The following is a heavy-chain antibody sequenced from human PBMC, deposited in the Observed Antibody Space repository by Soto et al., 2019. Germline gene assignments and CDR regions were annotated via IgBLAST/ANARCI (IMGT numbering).Heavy chain of an antibody. V-gene: IGHV3-23*01. D-gene: IGHD2-21*01. J-gene: IGHJ2*01. CDR2: ISGSGGST. CDR1: GFTFSSYA. CDR3: AHSEWGVVVPPVNRYFDL. Sequence: GGSLRLSCAASGFTFSSYAVSGVRQAPGKGLEWVSAISGSGGSTYYADSVEGRFTISRDNYKSTLYLQMNSLRADDTAVYYCAHSEWGVVVPPVNRYFDLWGRGTLVTVSS.